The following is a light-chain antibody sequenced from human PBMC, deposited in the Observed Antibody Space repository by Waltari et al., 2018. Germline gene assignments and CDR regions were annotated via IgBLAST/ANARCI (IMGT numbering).Light chain of an antibody. CDR3: QQRSNWPPEIT. CDR2: DAA. CDR1: QSVSNY. V-gene: IGKV3-11*01. J-gene: IGKJ5*01. Sequence: EIVLTQSPATLSLSPGERATLSCRASQSVSNYLAWYPQKPGQAPRLLIYDAATRATGIPDRFSGSGSGTDFTLTISSLEPEDFAVYYCQQRSNWPPEITFGQGTRLEIK.